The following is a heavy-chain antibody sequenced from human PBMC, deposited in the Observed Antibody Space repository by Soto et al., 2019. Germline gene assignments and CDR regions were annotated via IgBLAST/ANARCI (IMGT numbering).Heavy chain of an antibody. V-gene: IGHV4-39*01. J-gene: IGHJ4*02. Sequence: SETLSLTCTLSGASITSTTYFWAWIRQPPGKGLEWVGSIYYSGRTYYNPSLRSQVTISVDRSKNQFSLTMSSVTAADTAVYYCAKNLPRTGRFDYWGQGTSVTVSS. CDR1: GASITSTTYF. CDR3: AKNLPRTGRFDY. CDR2: IYYSGRT.